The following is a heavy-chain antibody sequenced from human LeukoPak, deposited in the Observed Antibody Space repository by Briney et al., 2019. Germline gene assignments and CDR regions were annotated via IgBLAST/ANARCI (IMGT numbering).Heavy chain of an antibody. V-gene: IGHV4-34*01. Sequence: SETLSLTCAVYGGSFSGYYWTWIRQPPGKGLEWIGEINHSGSTNYNASLKSRVTISVDTSKNQFSLKLSSVTAADTAVYYCARGRTGSYFAADYWGQGTLVTVSS. CDR2: INHSGST. CDR1: GGSFSGYY. D-gene: IGHD1-26*01. CDR3: ARGRTGSYFAADY. J-gene: IGHJ4*02.